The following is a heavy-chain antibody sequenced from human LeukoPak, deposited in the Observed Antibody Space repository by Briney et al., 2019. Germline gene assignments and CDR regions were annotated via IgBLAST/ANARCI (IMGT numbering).Heavy chain of an antibody. D-gene: IGHD1-26*01. Sequence: PGGSLRLSCAASGFSISSSAMNWVRQAPGKGLEWLSVISSDGGGISYAASVKGRFTISRDNSKNSQYLQMNSLTTEDTAFYYCVRGGSYFDYWGQGTLVTVSS. CDR1: GFSISSSA. CDR3: VRGGSYFDY. J-gene: IGHJ4*02. V-gene: IGHV3-43D*03. CDR2: ISSDGGGI.